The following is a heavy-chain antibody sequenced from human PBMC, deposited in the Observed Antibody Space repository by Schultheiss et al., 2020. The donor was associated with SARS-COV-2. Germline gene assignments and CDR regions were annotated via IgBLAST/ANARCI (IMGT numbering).Heavy chain of an antibody. CDR1: GYTFTSYG. CDR3: ARDFRATVTFDS. Sequence: ASVKVSCKASGYTFTSYGISWVRQAPGQGLEWMGGIIPNSGGTNYAQKFQDRVTLTRDTSITTVYMELSRLKSDDTAMYYCARDFRATVTFDSWGQGTLVTVSS. V-gene: IGHV1-2*02. D-gene: IGHD4-17*01. CDR2: IIPNSGGT. J-gene: IGHJ4*02.